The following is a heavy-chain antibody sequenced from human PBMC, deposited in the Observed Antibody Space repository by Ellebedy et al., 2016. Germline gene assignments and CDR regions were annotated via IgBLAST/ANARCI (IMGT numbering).Heavy chain of an antibody. CDR3: ARDGRTGSYYWYFDI. CDR1: GGSINNDH. D-gene: IGHD1-1*01. CDR2: INVRGGST. J-gene: IGHJ2*01. V-gene: IGHV4-4*07. Sequence: SETLSLXXSVSGGSINNDHWSWIRQPVGKGLEWIGRINVRGGSTSYNPSLESRVTMSGDTSENRFSLRLRSVTAADTAVYYCARDGRTGSYYWYFDIWGRGTRVTVSS.